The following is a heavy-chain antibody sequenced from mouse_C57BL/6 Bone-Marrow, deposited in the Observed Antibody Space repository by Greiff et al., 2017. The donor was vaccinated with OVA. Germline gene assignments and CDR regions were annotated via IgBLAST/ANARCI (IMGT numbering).Heavy chain of an antibody. CDR2: INPYNGGT. CDR3: ARWGPSNYYFDY. V-gene: IGHV1-19*01. Sequence: EVKLVESGPVLVKPGASVKMSCKASGYTFTDYYMNWVKQSHGKSLEWIGVINPYNGGTSYNQKFKGKATLTVDKSSSTAYMELNSLTSEDSAVYYCARWGPSNYYFDYWGQGTTLTVSS. D-gene: IGHD2-5*01. CDR1: GYTFTDYY. J-gene: IGHJ2*01.